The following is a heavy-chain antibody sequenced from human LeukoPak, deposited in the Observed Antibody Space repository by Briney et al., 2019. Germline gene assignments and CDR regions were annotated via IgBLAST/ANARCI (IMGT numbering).Heavy chain of an antibody. V-gene: IGHV3-48*03. CDR3: ARESDDGGYRFDC. CDR2: ISSGGSRI. CDR1: GFNFRSYE. D-gene: IGHD5-12*01. Sequence: GGSLRLSCVGSGFNFRSYEMIWVRQAPGKGLEWLSYISSGGSRIYYADSVKGRFNISRDDAKNSLFLQMNILETEDTAVYSCARESDDGGYRFDCWGQGSLVTVS. J-gene: IGHJ4*02.